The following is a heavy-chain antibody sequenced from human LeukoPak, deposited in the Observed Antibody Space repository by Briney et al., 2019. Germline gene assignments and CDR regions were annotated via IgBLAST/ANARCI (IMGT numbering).Heavy chain of an antibody. CDR1: GFTFSSYA. CDR3: ARTSGATTWGPFDY. D-gene: IGHD1-26*01. CDR2: ISYDGSNK. Sequence: GGSLRLSCAASGFTFSSYAMHWVRQAPGKGLEWVAVISYDGSNKYYADSVKGRFTISRDNSKNTLYLQMNSLRAEDTAVYYCARTSGATTWGPFDYWGQGTLVTVSS. J-gene: IGHJ4*02. V-gene: IGHV3-30-3*01.